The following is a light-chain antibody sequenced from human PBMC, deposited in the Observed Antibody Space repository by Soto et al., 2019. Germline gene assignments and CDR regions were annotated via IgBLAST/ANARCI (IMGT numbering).Light chain of an antibody. Sequence: EIVMTQSPDTLSVSPGERASLSCRASQSVSRNLAWYQHKPGQAPRLLIYGAFTRATGVPARFSGSGSGTEFTLTISSLQSEDFAVYYCQHLNSYPITFGQGTRLEIK. V-gene: IGKV3-15*01. CDR3: QHLNSYPIT. CDR1: QSVSRN. J-gene: IGKJ5*01. CDR2: GAF.